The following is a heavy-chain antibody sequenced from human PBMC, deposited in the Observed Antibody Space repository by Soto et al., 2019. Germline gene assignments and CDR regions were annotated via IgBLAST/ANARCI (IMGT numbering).Heavy chain of an antibody. Sequence: PGGALKLSCADSGFTCKNNDMHWVRQETGKGLEWVSSIGSAGDTYYLGSVKGRFTISRENAKNSVYLQMNSLRAGDTAVYFCARDRSVAGTGELDYWGQGTAVTVSS. D-gene: IGHD6-19*01. J-gene: IGHJ4*02. CDR1: GFTCKNND. CDR2: IGSAGDT. CDR3: ARDRSVAGTGELDY. V-gene: IGHV3-13*01.